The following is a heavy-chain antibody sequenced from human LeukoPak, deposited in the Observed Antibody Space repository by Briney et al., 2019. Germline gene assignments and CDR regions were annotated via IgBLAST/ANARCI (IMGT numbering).Heavy chain of an antibody. CDR3: ARQGVRVQDIVVVPAAIEGYQDAFDI. V-gene: IGHV4-39*01. Sequence: PSETLSLTCTVSGGSISSSSYYWGWIRQPPGKGLEWIGSIYYSGSTYYNPSLKSRVTISVDTSKNQFSLKLSSVTAADTAVYYCARQGVRVQDIVVVPAAIEGYQDAFDIWGQGTMVTVSS. D-gene: IGHD2-2*02. J-gene: IGHJ3*02. CDR2: IYYSGST. CDR1: GGSISSSSYY.